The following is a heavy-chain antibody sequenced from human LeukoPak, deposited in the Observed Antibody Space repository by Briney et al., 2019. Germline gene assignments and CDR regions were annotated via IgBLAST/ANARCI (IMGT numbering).Heavy chain of an antibody. D-gene: IGHD3-22*01. Sequence: GESLKISCKGSGYSFTSYWIGWVRQMPGKGLECMGIIYPGDSDTRYRPSFQGQVTISADKSISTAYLQWSSLKASDTAMYYCPRRGSHTYYYDSSGYHFDYWGQGTLVTVSS. CDR1: GYSFTSYW. J-gene: IGHJ4*02. CDR2: IYPGDSDT. V-gene: IGHV5-51*01. CDR3: PRRGSHTYYYDSSGYHFDY.